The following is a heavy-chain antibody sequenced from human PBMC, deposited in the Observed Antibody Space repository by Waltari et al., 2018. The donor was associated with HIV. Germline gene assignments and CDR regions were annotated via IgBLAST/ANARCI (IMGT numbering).Heavy chain of an antibody. J-gene: IGHJ5*02. Sequence: EVQLVESGGGLVQPGGSLRLSCAASGFPFSIYWMSWLRQAPGRELEWGASIKRDGSEKHRADSVRGRFTISSANTKTSLYVQMTSLRAEETAVYYCVIYSGSYLGAHSWFDPWGQGTLVTVSS. CDR2: IKRDGSEK. CDR3: VIYSGSYLGAHSWFDP. CDR1: GFPFSIYW. D-gene: IGHD1-26*01. V-gene: IGHV3-7*01.